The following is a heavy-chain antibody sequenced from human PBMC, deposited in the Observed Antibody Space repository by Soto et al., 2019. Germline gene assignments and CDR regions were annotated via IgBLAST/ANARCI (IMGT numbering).Heavy chain of an antibody. CDR2: MNQDGSEK. CDR1: GFTFNRYW. V-gene: IGHV3-7*04. Sequence: EVQLVESGGGLVQPGGSLRLSCAVSGFTFNRYWMTWVRQAPGKGLEWVANMNQDGSEKYYVDSVKGRFTISRDNAKNSLYLQMSSLRVEVTAVYYCARAGELWFGESYFDYGGQGTLVTVSS. CDR3: ARAGELWFGESYFDY. D-gene: IGHD3-10*01. J-gene: IGHJ4*02.